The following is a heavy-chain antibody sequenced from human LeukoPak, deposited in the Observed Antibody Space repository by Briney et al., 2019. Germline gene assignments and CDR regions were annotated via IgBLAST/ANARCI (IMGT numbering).Heavy chain of an antibody. CDR1: GGSISSVTYY. D-gene: IGHD3-22*01. J-gene: IGHJ4*02. Sequence: SETLSLTCTVSGGSISSVTYYWGWIRQPPGKGLEWIGSIYYNGTTHSNPSLKSRVTISLDTSKSQFSLRLSSVTAADAAVYYCTRGGTFYDRTGFYTTPGIDYWGRGTLVAVSS. CDR2: IYYNGTT. V-gene: IGHV4-39*07. CDR3: TRGGTFYDRTGFYTTPGIDY.